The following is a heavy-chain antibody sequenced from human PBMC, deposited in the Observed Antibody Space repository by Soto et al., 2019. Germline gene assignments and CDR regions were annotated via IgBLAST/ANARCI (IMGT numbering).Heavy chain of an antibody. V-gene: IGHV3-66*01. Sequence: GGSLRLSCAASGFTVTSNYMSWVRQAPGKGLEWVSLIYSTGTTYYADSVKGRFTISRGNSRNTQYLQMSSLRAEDTAVYYCARDVQGHNYDSSGSPGGDWGQGTQVTVSS. J-gene: IGHJ4*02. D-gene: IGHD3-22*01. CDR1: GFTVTSNY. CDR2: IYSTGTT. CDR3: ARDVQGHNYDSSGSPGGD.